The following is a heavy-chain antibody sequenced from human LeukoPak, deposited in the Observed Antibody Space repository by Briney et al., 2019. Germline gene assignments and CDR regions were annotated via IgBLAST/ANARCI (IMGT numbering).Heavy chain of an antibody. J-gene: IGHJ4*02. D-gene: IGHD4-17*01. CDR1: GGTFTSHA. V-gene: IGHV1-69*13. Sequence: GASVKVSCKASGGTFTSHAITWVRQAPGQGLEWMGGIIPISGNANYAQNFQGRVTITADESTSTVYMELSSLRSEDTAVYYCARAQSYGDYDYWGQGTLVTVSS. CDR2: IIPISGNA. CDR3: ARAQSYGDYDY.